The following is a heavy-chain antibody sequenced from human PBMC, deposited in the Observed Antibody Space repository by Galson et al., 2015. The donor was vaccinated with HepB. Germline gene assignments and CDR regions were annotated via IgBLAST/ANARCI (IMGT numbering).Heavy chain of an antibody. Sequence: SLRLSCAASGFTYRTYAMSWVRQAPGKGLEWVSSTSASGGSIYNADSVKGRFTISRDNSKNTLYLQMNSLRAEDTAVYYCAKDRGYCSGGTCYWDFWGQGTLVTVSS. CDR3: AKDRGYCSGGTCYWDF. D-gene: IGHD2-15*01. CDR2: TSASGGSI. CDR1: GFTYRTYA. V-gene: IGHV3-23*01. J-gene: IGHJ4*02.